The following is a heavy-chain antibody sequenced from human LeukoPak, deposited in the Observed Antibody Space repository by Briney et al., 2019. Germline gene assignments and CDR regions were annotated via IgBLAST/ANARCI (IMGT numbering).Heavy chain of an antibody. Sequence: PSETLSLTCAVYGGSFSGYYWSWIRQPPGKGLEWIGEINHSGSTNYNSSLKSRVTISVDTSKNQFSLKLSSVTAADTAVYYCARGRRYYYGSGSYGGDYWGQGTLVTVSS. D-gene: IGHD3-10*01. CDR3: ARGRRYYYGSGSYGGDY. CDR1: GGSFSGYY. J-gene: IGHJ4*02. V-gene: IGHV4-34*01. CDR2: INHSGST.